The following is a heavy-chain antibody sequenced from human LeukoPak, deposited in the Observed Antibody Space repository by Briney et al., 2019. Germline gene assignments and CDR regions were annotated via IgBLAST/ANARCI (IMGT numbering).Heavy chain of an antibody. CDR3: ARDTRTMTAVTRGQHYYYGLDV. Sequence: ASVKVSCRASGYTFTNYYLHWVRQAPGHGLEWMAIINPSDGGTYYEQKLQGRVTVTRDTSTSTVYMELSSLRSEDTAVYYCARDTRTMTAVTRGQHYYYGLDVWGQGTTVTVSS. CDR2: INPSDGGT. D-gene: IGHD4-17*01. J-gene: IGHJ6*02. CDR1: GYTFTNYY. V-gene: IGHV1-46*01.